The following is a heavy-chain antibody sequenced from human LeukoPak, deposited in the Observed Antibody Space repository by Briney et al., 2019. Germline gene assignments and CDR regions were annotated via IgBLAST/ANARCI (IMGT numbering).Heavy chain of an antibody. D-gene: IGHD3-22*01. Sequence: PGGSLRLSCAASGFTFSSYAMHWVRQAPGKGLEWVAVISYDGSNKYYADSVKGRFTISRDSSKNTLYLQMNSLRAEDTAVYYCARDRSPMIVGGYFQHWGQGTLVTVSS. CDR2: ISYDGSNK. J-gene: IGHJ1*01. V-gene: IGHV3-30-3*01. CDR1: GFTFSSYA. CDR3: ARDRSPMIVGGYFQH.